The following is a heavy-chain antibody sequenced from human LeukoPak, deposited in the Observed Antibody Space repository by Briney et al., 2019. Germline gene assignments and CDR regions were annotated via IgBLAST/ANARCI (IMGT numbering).Heavy chain of an antibody. CDR1: GDSVSSNTAA. Sequence: SQTLSLTCAISGDSVSSNTAAWYWIRQSPSRGLEWLGRTYYNSKWYNDYAVSVKSRITINPDTSNNKFSLHLNSVTPEDTAVYYCAGDSSARPLEYWGQGTLVTVSS. CDR2: TYYNSKWYN. V-gene: IGHV6-1*01. J-gene: IGHJ4*02. D-gene: IGHD6-6*01. CDR3: AGDSSARPLEY.